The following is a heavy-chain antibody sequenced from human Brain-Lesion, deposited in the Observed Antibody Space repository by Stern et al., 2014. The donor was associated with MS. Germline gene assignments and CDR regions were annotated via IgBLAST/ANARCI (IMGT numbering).Heavy chain of an antibody. V-gene: IGHV4-39*01. CDR2: IYYSGFT. J-gene: IGHJ4*02. CDR1: GGSISSSTYY. D-gene: IGHD1-26*01. Sequence: QLQLQESGPGLVKPSETLSLTCTVSGGSISSSTYYWAWIRQPPGTGLEWIGNIYYSGFTYYNPSLKSRVTISVDMSKNQFSLKLSSVTAADTAIYYCARHDSVPRPSQLYSARDRGPGYFDYWGQGTLVTVSS. CDR3: ARHDSVPRPSQLYSARDRGPGYFDY.